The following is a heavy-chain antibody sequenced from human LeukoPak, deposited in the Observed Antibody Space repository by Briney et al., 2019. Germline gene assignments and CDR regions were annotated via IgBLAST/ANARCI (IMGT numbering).Heavy chain of an antibody. CDR1: GGSISSGSYY. J-gene: IGHJ5*02. D-gene: IGHD3-16*01. CDR3: ARTYYDYVWGRPVDNWFDP. V-gene: IGHV4-61*02. CDR2: IYTSGST. Sequence: SQTLSLTCTVSGGSISSGSYYWSWIRQPAGKGLEWIGRIYTSGSTNYNPSLKSRVTISVDTSNNQFSLKLSSVTAADTAVYYCARTYYDYVWGRPVDNWFDPWGQGTLVTVSS.